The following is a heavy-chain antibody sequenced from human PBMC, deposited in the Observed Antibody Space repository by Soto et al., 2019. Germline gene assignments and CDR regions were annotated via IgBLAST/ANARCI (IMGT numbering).Heavy chain of an antibody. Sequence: QVQLQESGPGLVKPSETLSLTCTVSGGSISSYYWSWIRQPPGKGLEWIGYIYYSGSTNYNPSLKSRVTLSVDTSKNQFSLKLSSVTAADTAVYYCARSSGWYEAFDIWGQGTMVTVSS. CDR2: IYYSGST. CDR1: GGSISSYY. J-gene: IGHJ3*02. D-gene: IGHD6-19*01. CDR3: ARSSGWYEAFDI. V-gene: IGHV4-59*08.